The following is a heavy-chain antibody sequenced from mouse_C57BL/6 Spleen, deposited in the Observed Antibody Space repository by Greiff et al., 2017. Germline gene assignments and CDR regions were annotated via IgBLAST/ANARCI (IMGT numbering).Heavy chain of an antibody. D-gene: IGHD5-5*01. CDR3: ARRHYPNYWYFDV. CDR2: IWSGGST. CDR1: GFSLTSYG. J-gene: IGHJ1*03. Sequence: QVQLQQSGPGLVQPSQSLSITCTVSGFSLTSYGVHWVRQSPGKGLEWLGVIWSGGSTDYNAAFISRLSISKDNSKSQVFFKMNSLQADDTAIYYCARRHYPNYWYFDVWGTGTTVTVSS. V-gene: IGHV2-2*01.